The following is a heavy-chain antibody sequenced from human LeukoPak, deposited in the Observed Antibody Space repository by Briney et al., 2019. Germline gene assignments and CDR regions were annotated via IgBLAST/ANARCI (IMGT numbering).Heavy chain of an antibody. CDR1: GFTFSSSA. D-gene: IGHD6-19*01. V-gene: IGHV3-23*01. J-gene: IGHJ4*02. CDR3: ARDKRDSSGWYGYFDY. CDR2: ISNNGGYT. Sequence: GGSLRLSCAASGFTFSSSAMSWVRQAPGKGLEWVSAISNNGGYTYYADSVQGRFTISRDNSKSTLCLQMNSLRAEDTAVYYCARDKRDSSGWYGYFDYWGQGTLVTVSS.